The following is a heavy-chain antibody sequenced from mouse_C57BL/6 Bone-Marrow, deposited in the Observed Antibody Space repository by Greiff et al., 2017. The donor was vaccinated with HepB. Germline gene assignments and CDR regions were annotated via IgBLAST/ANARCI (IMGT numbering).Heavy chain of an antibody. Sequence: EVQRVESGGGLVKPGGSLKLSCAASGFTFSSYAMSWVRQTPEKRLEWVATISDGGSYTYYPDNVKGRFTISRDNAKNNLYLQMSHLKSEDTAMYYCARDFGYYLAYWGQGTLVTVSA. CDR2: ISDGGSYT. V-gene: IGHV5-4*01. D-gene: IGHD2-3*01. CDR1: GFTFSSYA. J-gene: IGHJ3*01. CDR3: ARDFGYYLAY.